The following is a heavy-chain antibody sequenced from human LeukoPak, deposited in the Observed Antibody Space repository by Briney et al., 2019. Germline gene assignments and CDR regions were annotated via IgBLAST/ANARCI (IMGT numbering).Heavy chain of an antibody. CDR2: ISASGDRT. CDR3: AKDVKRMYNYDNSGYYYFGY. Sequence: GGSLRLSCAASGFTFSNYPMSWVRQAPGKGLEWVSFISASGDRTYYADSVEGRFTISRDNSKNTVYLQMNSLSAEDTAVYYCAKDVKRMYNYDNSGYYYFGYWGQGTLVTVSS. CDR1: GFTFSNYP. J-gene: IGHJ4*02. D-gene: IGHD3-22*01. V-gene: IGHV3-23*01.